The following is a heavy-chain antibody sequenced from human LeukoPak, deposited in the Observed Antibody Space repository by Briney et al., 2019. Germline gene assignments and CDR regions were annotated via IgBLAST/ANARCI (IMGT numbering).Heavy chain of an antibody. CDR3: ARGGYNWNKEKRPVTYYFDY. CDR1: GGTFSSYA. CDR2: IIPIFGTA. J-gene: IGHJ4*02. Sequence: ASVKVSCKASGGTFSSYAISWVRQAPGQGLEWMGGIIPIFGTANYAQKFQGRVTITTDESTSTAYMELSSLRSEDTAVYYCARGGYNWNKEKRPVTYYFDYWGQGTLVTVSS. V-gene: IGHV1-69*05. D-gene: IGHD1/OR15-1a*01.